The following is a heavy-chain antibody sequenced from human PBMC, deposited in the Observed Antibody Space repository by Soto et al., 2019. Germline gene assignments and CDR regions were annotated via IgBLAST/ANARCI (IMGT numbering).Heavy chain of an antibody. CDR2: IIPIFGTA. CDR3: ARGRGYSGYDNFDY. Sequence: SVKVSCKASGGTFSSYAISWLRQAPGQGLEWMGGIIPIFGTANYAQKFQGRVTITADESTSTAYMELSSLRSEDTAVYYCARGRGYSGYDNFDYWGQGTLVTVSS. D-gene: IGHD5-12*01. J-gene: IGHJ4*02. CDR1: GGTFSSYA. V-gene: IGHV1-69*13.